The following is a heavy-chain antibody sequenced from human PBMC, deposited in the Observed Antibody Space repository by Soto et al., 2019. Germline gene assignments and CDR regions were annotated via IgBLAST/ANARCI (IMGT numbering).Heavy chain of an antibody. J-gene: IGHJ4*02. CDR2: IHGSGST. Sequence: ETLSLTCAVYGGSFSGYYWSWIRQPPGKGLEWIGEIHGSGSTNYGPSLKSRVTMSADTSKNQISLKMSSVTAADTAVYYCARGHAPPLYWGPGTLVTVSS. CDR1: GGSFSGYY. V-gene: IGHV4-34*01. CDR3: ARGHAPPLY.